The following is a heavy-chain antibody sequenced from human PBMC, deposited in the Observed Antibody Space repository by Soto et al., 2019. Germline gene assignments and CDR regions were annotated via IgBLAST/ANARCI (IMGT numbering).Heavy chain of an antibody. CDR1: GGTFSSYA. CDR3: ARDQGITTFGLYSMYYYGMGV. D-gene: IGHD3-3*01. CDR2: IIPIFGTA. V-gene: IGHV1-69*05. Sequence: SVKVSCKASGGTFSSYAISWVRQAPGQGLEWMGGIIPIFGTANYAQKFQGRVSMTTDTSTSTAYMDLRSLRSDDTAVYYCARDQGITTFGLYSMYYYGMGVWGQGTTVTVSS. J-gene: IGHJ6*02.